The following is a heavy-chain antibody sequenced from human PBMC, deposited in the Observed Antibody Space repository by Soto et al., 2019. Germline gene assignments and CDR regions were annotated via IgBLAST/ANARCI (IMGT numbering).Heavy chain of an antibody. Sequence: QVQLVQSGAEVKKPGSSVKVSCKASGGTFSSYTISWVRQAPGQGLEWMGRIIPILGIANYAQKFQGRVTIAADKSTSTAYMELSSLRSEDTAGYYCAPSPYGSGSWGQGTLVTVSS. D-gene: IGHD3-10*01. CDR1: GGTFSSYT. J-gene: IGHJ4*02. CDR3: APSPYGSGS. CDR2: IIPILGIA. V-gene: IGHV1-69*02.